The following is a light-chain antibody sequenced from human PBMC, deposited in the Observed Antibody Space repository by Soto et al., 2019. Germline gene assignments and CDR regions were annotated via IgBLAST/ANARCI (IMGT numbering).Light chain of an antibody. Sequence: QSVLTQPPSASGTPGQRVSISCSGSSSNIGTNFVDWYQQLPGTAPKLLIYSNNQRPSGVPARFSGSKSGTSASLAISGLQSGDEADYYCAAWDDSLIAYVFGSGTKLTVL. CDR1: SSNIGTNF. V-gene: IGLV1-44*01. CDR3: AAWDDSLIAYV. J-gene: IGLJ1*01. CDR2: SNN.